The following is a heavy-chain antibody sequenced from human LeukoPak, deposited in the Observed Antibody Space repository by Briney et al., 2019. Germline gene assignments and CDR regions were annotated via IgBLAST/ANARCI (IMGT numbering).Heavy chain of an antibody. CDR1: GYSFSSYW. CDR3: ARQGGGAFDI. J-gene: IGHJ3*02. CDR2: IYPGDSDT. Sequence: GESLKISCKGSGYSFSSYWIDWVRQMPGKGLEWMGMIYPGDSDTRYSASLQGQVTISADKSIGTAYLQWSSLKASDTAMYYCARQGGGAFDIWGQGTMVTVSS. V-gene: IGHV5-51*01. D-gene: IGHD3-16*01.